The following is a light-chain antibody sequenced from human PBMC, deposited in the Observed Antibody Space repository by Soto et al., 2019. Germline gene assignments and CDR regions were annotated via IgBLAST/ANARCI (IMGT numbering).Light chain of an antibody. CDR3: SSYTASSTYV. CDR2: DVS. Sequence: QSVLAQPASVSGSPGRSITISCTGTSSDVGGYNYVSWYQHHPGKAPKLMIFDVSNRPSGVSNRFSGSKSGNTASLTISGLQAEDEADYYCSSYTASSTYVFGTGTRSPS. J-gene: IGLJ1*01. CDR1: SSDVGGYNY. V-gene: IGLV2-14*03.